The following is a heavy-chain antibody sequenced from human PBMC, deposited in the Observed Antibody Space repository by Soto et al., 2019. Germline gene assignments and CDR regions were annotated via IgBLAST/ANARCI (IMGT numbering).Heavy chain of an antibody. CDR2: ISAYNGKT. D-gene: IGHD3-9*01. V-gene: IGHV1-18*01. CDR3: ARSYYDILPGYYDTFDV. Sequence: QLPLVQSGGEVKKPGAAVKVSCKASGYTFTTHGISWVRQAPGRGLEWMGWISAYNGKTNYAQSLQGRVTMTTDTSTRTAYMELGSLRSDDTAVYYCARSYYDILPGYYDTFDVLGQGTVVTVSS. CDR1: GYTFTTHG. J-gene: IGHJ3*01.